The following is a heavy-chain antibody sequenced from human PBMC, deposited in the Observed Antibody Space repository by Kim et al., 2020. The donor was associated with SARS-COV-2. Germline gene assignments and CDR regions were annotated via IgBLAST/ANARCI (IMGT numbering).Heavy chain of an antibody. Sequence: DYVKGRFTISRDNAKNSLYLQMNSLRAEDTAVYYCARKKGDYYGSGSLDPWGQGTLVTVSS. V-gene: IGHV3-7*03. CDR3: ARKKGDYYGSGSLDP. J-gene: IGHJ5*02. D-gene: IGHD3-10*01.